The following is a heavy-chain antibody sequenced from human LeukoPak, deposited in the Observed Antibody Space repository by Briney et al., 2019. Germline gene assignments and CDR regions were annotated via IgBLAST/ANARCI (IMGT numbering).Heavy chain of an antibody. V-gene: IGHV4-59*01. Sequence: SETLSLTCTVSGGSISSYYWSWIRQPPGKGLEWIGYIYYSGNTNYNPSLKSRVTISVDTSKNQFSLKLSSVTAADTAVYYCARSDRYTYCSSTSCYQDDNAFDIWGQGTMVTVSS. CDR2: IYYSGNT. D-gene: IGHD2-2*01. CDR3: ARSDRYTYCSSTSCYQDDNAFDI. J-gene: IGHJ3*02. CDR1: GGSISSYY.